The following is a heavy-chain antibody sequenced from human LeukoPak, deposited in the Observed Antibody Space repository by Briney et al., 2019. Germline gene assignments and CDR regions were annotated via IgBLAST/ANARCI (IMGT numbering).Heavy chain of an antibody. CDR2: ISSSSSYI. CDR3: AREGSGVAGHFDY. V-gene: IGHV3-21*01. CDR1: GFTFSRYR. D-gene: IGHD6-19*01. Sequence: GWSLRLSCAASGFTFSRYRMNWVRRAPGKGLKWVSSISSSSSYIYYADSVKGRFTISRDNAKNSLYLQMNSLRAEDTAVYYCAREGSGVAGHFDYWGQGTLVTVSS. J-gene: IGHJ4*02.